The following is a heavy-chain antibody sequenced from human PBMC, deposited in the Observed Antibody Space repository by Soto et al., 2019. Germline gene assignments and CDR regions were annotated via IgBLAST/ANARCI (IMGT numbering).Heavy chain of an antibody. V-gene: IGHV4-31*03. D-gene: IGHD3-10*01. CDR3: ARGGPGRWVYFDY. CDR1: GTSISCGGYY. Sequence: LSLTYTFSGTSISCGGYYLSWIRQHPVKGLEGIGSIYYTGSNYHNPSLKSRVTISVATSTTQFSLRLSTVTAAAPSVYSCARGGPGRWVYFDYWGQGTLVTVSS. CDR2: IYYTGSN. J-gene: IGHJ4*02.